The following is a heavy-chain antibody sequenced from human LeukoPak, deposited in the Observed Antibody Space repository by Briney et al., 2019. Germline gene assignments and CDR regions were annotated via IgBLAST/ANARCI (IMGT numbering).Heavy chain of an antibody. V-gene: IGHV3-23*01. CDR1: GFTFSSYA. D-gene: IGHD3-3*01. J-gene: IGHJ4*02. CDR3: AKRYYDFPLDY. Sequence: GGSLRLSCAASGFTFSSYAMSWVRQAPGKGPEWVSGISDSGGNTYYADSVKGRFTNSRDNSKNTLYLQINNPRVEDTAVYYCAKRYYDFPLDYWGQGTLVTVSS. CDR2: ISDSGGNT.